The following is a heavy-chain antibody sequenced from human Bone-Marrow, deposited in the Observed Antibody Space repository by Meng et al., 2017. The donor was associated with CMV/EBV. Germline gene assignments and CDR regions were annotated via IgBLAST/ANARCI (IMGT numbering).Heavy chain of an antibody. CDR2: IYSGGST. Sequence: GESLKISCAASGITVSSNYMSWVRQAPGKGLERVPVIYSGGSTYYADSVKGRFTISRDNSKNTLYLQMNSLRAEDTAVYYCARGESGYPLYYYYGMDVWGQGTTVTVSS. CDR1: GITVSSNY. D-gene: IGHD3-22*01. J-gene: IGHJ6*02. CDR3: ARGESGYPLYYYYGMDV. V-gene: IGHV3-53*01.